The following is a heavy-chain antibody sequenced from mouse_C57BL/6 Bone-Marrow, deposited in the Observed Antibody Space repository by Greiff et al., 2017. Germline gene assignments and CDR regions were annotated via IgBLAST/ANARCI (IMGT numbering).Heavy chain of an antibody. CDR3: ARRANWDGGDYAMDY. J-gene: IGHJ4*01. CDR1: GYSFTDYN. CDR2: INPNYGTT. D-gene: IGHD4-1*01. V-gene: IGHV1-39*01. Sequence: VQLKESGPELVKPGASVKISCKASGYSFTDYNMNWVKQSNGKSLEWIGVINPNYGTTSYNQKFKGKATLTVDQSSSTAYMQLNSLTSEDSAVYYCARRANWDGGDYAMDYWGQGTSVTVSS.